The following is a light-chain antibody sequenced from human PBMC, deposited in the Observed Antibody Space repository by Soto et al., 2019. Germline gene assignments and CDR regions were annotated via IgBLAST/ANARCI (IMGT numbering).Light chain of an antibody. CDR1: SSNIGSNT. CDR3: AAWDDSLNGPHVV. J-gene: IGLJ2*01. CDR2: SNN. V-gene: IGLV1-44*01. Sequence: LAQAPSAYGTPRGRVTISCSGSSSNIGSNTVNWYQQLPGTAPKLLIYSNNQRPSGVPDRFSGSKSGTSASLAISGLQSEDEADYYCAAWDDSLNGPHVVFGGGTKVTVL.